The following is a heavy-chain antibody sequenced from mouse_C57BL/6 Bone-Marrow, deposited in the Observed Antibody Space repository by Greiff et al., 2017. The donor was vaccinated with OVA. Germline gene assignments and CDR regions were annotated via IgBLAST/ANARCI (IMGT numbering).Heavy chain of an antibody. V-gene: IGHV1-55*01. CDR1: GYTFTSYW. J-gene: IGHJ4*01. CDR2: IYPGSGST. CDR3: ARELRDYYAMDY. Sequence: VQLQESGAELVKPGASVKMSCKASGYTFTSYWITWVKQRPGQGLEWIGDIYPGSGSTNYNEKFKSKATLTVDTSSSTAYMQLSSLTSEDSAVYYCARELRDYYAMDYWGQGTSGTVSS. D-gene: IGHD1-1*01.